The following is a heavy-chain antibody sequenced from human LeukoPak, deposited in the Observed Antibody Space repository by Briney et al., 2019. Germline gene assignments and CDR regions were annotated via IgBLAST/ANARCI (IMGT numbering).Heavy chain of an antibody. CDR3: AREGKRDLDY. D-gene: IGHD3-10*01. Sequence: ASVKVSCKASGGTFSSYAISWVRQAPGQGLEWMGWINPNSGGTNYAQKFQGRVTMTRDTSISTAYMELSRLRSDDTAVYYCAREGKRDLDYWGQGTLVTVSS. J-gene: IGHJ4*02. CDR2: INPNSGGT. CDR1: GGTFSSYA. V-gene: IGHV1-2*02.